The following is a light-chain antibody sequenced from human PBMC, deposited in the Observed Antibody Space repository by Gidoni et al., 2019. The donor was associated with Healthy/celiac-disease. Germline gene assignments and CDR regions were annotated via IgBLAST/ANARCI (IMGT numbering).Light chain of an antibody. Sequence: DIQMTQSPSSLSASVGDRVTITCQASQDISNYLNWYQQKPGKAPKLLIYDASNLETGVPSRFSGSGSGTDFTFTISSLQPEDIATYYCQQYDKGITFXXXTRLEIK. CDR2: DAS. CDR3: QQYDKGIT. CDR1: QDISNY. J-gene: IGKJ5*01. V-gene: IGKV1-33*01.